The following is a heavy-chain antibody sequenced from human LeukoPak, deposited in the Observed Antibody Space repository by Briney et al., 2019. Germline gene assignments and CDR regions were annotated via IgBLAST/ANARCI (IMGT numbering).Heavy chain of an antibody. CDR3: AKRAGANNGPFDF. V-gene: IGHV3-23*01. J-gene: IGHJ4*02. CDR1: KFTFNNYG. D-gene: IGHD1/OR15-1a*01. CDR2: ISASSETT. Sequence: GGSLRLSCADSKFTFNNYGVSWVRQAPGRGLEWVSGISASSETTYYADSVKGRFTISRDSSRTILYLQMHGLRAEDTGLYFCAKRAGANNGPFDFWGRGALVTVSS.